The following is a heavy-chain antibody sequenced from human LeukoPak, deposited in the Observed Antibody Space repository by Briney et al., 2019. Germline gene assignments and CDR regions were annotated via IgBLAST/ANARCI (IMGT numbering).Heavy chain of an antibody. Sequence: GGSLRLSCAASGFKFSDHYIDWVRQAPGKGLEWVSYISSSGSTIYYADSVKGRFTISRDNAKNSLYLQMNSLRAEDTAVYYCARDLKWLVFGWGQGTLVTVSS. CDR1: GFKFSDHY. J-gene: IGHJ4*02. CDR2: ISSSGSTI. V-gene: IGHV3-11*01. CDR3: ARDLKWLVFG. D-gene: IGHD6-19*01.